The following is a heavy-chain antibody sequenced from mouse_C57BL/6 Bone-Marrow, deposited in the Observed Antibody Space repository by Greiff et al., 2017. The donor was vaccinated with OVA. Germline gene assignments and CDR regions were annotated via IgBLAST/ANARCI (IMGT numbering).Heavy chain of an antibody. CDR2: INPSTGGT. J-gene: IGHJ1*03. Sequence: EVQLQQSGPELVKPGASMKISCKASGYSFTGYYMNWVKQSPEKSLEWIGEINPSTGGTTYNQKFKAKATLTVDKSSSTAYMQLKSLTSEDSAVYYCARSWPWYFDVWGTGTTVTVSS. CDR3: ARSWPWYFDV. CDR1: GYSFTGYY. V-gene: IGHV1-42*01.